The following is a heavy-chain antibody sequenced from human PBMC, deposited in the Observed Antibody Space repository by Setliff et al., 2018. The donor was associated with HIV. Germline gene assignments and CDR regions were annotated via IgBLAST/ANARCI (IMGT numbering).Heavy chain of an antibody. CDR3: ARDPAPSSSASYFQH. Sequence: GASVKVSCKASGYTFTSYYMHWVRQAPGQGLEWMGITNPSSGSTTYAQKFQGRVTMTRDTSTSTVYMELSSLRSEDTAVYYCARDPAPSSSASYFQHWGQGTPVTSPQ. V-gene: IGHV1-46*01. CDR1: GYTFTSYY. D-gene: IGHD6-6*01. J-gene: IGHJ1*01. CDR2: TNPSSGST.